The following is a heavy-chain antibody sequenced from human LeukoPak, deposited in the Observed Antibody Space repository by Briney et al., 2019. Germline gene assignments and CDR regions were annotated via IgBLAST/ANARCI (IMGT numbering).Heavy chain of an antibody. CDR1: GGSITNYY. CDR3: ARVSGITMIVVLIEDAFDI. CDR2: IYYSGIT. V-gene: IGHV4-39*07. J-gene: IGHJ3*02. Sequence: SETLSLTCTVYGGSITNYYWGWIRQPPGKGLEWIGNIYYSGITYYNPSLKSRVTISVDTSKNQFSLKLSSVTAADTAVYYCARVSGITMIVVLIEDAFDIWGQGTMVTVSS. D-gene: IGHD3-22*01.